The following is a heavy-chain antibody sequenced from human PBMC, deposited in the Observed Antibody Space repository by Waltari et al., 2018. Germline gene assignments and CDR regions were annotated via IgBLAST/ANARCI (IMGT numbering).Heavy chain of an antibody. Sequence: EVQLVESGGGLVQPGGSLRLYCAASGLAFGSVWMRWVRQAPGKGLEWVANIKQDGSEKDYVDSVKGRFTISRDNAKNSLYLQMNSLRAEDTAVYYCARQGRWDAFDIWGQGTMVTVSS. J-gene: IGHJ3*02. CDR3: ARQGRWDAFDI. CDR2: IKQDGSEK. D-gene: IGHD3-10*01. V-gene: IGHV3-7*01. CDR1: GLAFGSVW.